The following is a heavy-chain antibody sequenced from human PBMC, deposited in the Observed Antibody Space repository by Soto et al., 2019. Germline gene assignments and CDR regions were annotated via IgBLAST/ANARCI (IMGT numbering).Heavy chain of an antibody. CDR2: ILPIVDIA. V-gene: IGHV1-69*02. CDR3: AKYWDATVIRDGARFGY. Sequence: SVEVSCKTSGGSFSTYTISWVRQATGQGLEWMGRILPIVDIANYARKFQDRVTITADKSTSTAYMELSSLRSEDTAVYYCAKYWDATVIRDGARFGYWGQGTLVTGSS. CDR1: GGSFSTYT. D-gene: IGHD4-17*01. J-gene: IGHJ4*02.